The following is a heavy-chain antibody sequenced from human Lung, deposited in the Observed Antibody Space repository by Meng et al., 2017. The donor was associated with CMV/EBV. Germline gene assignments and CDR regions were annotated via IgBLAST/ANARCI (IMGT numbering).Heavy chain of an antibody. Sequence: ESXKISXKGSGYSFTSYWIGWVRQMPGKGLEWMGIIYPGDSDTRYSPSFQGQVTISADKSISTAYLQWSSLKASDTAMYYCARTVKYYYDSSGPDPWGQGPLVTVSS. V-gene: IGHV5-51*01. D-gene: IGHD3-22*01. CDR2: IYPGDSDT. CDR1: GYSFTSYW. CDR3: ARTVKYYYDSSGPDP. J-gene: IGHJ5*02.